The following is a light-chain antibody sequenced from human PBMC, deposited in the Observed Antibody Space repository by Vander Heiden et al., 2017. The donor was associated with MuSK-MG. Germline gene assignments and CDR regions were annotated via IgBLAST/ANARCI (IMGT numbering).Light chain of an antibody. CDR3: QQSYSTPRT. J-gene: IGKJ1*01. Sequence: DIQMTQSPSSPSSSVGDRVTITCRASQSIGNYLNWYQQKPGKAPKLLIYAASSLQSGVPSRFSGSGSGTDFTLTISSLQPEDFATYSCQQSYSTPRTFGQGTKVEIK. V-gene: IGKV1-39*01. CDR2: AAS. CDR1: QSIGNY.